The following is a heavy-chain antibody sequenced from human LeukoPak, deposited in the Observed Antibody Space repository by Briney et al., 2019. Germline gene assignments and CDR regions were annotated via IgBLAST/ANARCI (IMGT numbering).Heavy chain of an antibody. CDR2: IYPGDSDT. D-gene: IGHD3-10*01. Sequence: GESLKISCKGSGYSFTSYWIGWVRQMPGKGLGWMGIIYPGDSDTRYSPSFQGQVTISADKSISTAYLQWSSLKASDTAMYYCARSGHGSGSYTWFDPWGQGTLVTVSS. V-gene: IGHV5-51*01. CDR3: ARSGHGSGSYTWFDP. CDR1: GYSFTSYW. J-gene: IGHJ5*02.